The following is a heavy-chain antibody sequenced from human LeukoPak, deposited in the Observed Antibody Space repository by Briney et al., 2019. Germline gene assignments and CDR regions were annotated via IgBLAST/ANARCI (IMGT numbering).Heavy chain of an antibody. CDR2: ISWNSGSI. V-gene: IGHV3-9*01. D-gene: IGHD6-13*01. Sequence: PGGSLRLTCAASGFTFDDYAMHWVRQAPGKGLEWVSGISWNSGSIGYADSVKGRFTISRDNAKNSLYLQMNSLRAEDTALYYCAKSAGPFIAAAGTPYYFDYWGQGTLVTVSS. CDR3: AKSAGPFIAAAGTPYYFDY. J-gene: IGHJ4*02. CDR1: GFTFDDYA.